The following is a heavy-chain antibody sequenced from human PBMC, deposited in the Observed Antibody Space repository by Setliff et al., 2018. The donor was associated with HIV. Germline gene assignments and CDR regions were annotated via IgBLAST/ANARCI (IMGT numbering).Heavy chain of an antibody. CDR1: GYSISSGYY. V-gene: IGHV4-38-2*02. D-gene: IGHD3-10*01. Sequence: PSETLSLTCTVSGYSISSGYYWGWIRQPPGKGLEWIGNVYHTGSTYYNPSLKSRVTISVDTSKNLFSLKVNSVTAADTAVYYCARHDITLVRGLVWGQGTTVTVSS. CDR2: VYHTGST. J-gene: IGHJ6*02. CDR3: ARHDITLVRGLV.